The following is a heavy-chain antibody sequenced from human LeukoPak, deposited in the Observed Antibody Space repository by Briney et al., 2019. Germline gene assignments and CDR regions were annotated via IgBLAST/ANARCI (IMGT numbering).Heavy chain of an antibody. Sequence: ASVKVSCKASGYTFTGYYMHWVRQAPGQGLEWMGWINLNSGGTNYAQKFQGRVTMTRDTSISTAYMELGRLRSDDTAVYYCARGRAYYYYYMDVWGKGTTVTVSS. CDR1: GYTFTGYY. CDR2: INLNSGGT. J-gene: IGHJ6*03. CDR3: ARGRAYYYYYMDV. V-gene: IGHV1-2*02.